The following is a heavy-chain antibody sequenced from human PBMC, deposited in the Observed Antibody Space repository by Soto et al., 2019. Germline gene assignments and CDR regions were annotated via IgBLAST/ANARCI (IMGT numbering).Heavy chain of an antibody. Sequence: EVQLVESGGGLVQPGGSLRLSCAASGFTFSSYWMHWVRQAPGKGLVWVSRINPDGSTTSFADAVKGRFTISRDNAKNTLYLQINSLRAEDTAVYYCARVASGSDSCRDDWGQGTLVTVSS. J-gene: IGHJ4*02. CDR2: INPDGSTT. CDR1: GFTFSSYW. CDR3: ARVASGSDSCRDD. V-gene: IGHV3-74*01. D-gene: IGHD1-26*01.